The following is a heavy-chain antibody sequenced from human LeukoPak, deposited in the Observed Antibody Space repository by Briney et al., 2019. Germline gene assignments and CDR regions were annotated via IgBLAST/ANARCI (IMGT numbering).Heavy chain of an antibody. V-gene: IGHV4-39*07. CDR2: IYYSGST. CDR1: GGSISSSSYY. Sequence: SETLSLTCTVSGGSISSSSYYWGWIRQPPGKGLEWIGSIYYSGSTYYNPSLKSRVTISVDTSKNQFSLKLSSVTAADTAVYYCAAKAGYYDSSGYYRFDYWGQGTLVTVSS. CDR3: AAKAGYYDSSGYYRFDY. J-gene: IGHJ4*02. D-gene: IGHD3-22*01.